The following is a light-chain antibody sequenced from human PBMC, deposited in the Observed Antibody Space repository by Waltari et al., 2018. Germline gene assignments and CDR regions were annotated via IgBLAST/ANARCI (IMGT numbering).Light chain of an antibody. J-gene: IGLJ3*02. Sequence: SSELTQEPPVCVALGQTVKITCQGDSLPTYYARWYQQKPGQAPVLVIYGKINRPSGIPDLFSVSASGTTTSLTITGAQAEDEADYYCNSRDTSGYHWVFGGGTKLTVL. V-gene: IGLV3-19*01. CDR3: NSRDTSGYHWV. CDR1: SLPTYY. CDR2: GKI.